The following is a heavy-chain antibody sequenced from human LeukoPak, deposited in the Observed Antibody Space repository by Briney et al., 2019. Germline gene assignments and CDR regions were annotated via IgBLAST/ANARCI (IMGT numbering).Heavy chain of an antibody. V-gene: IGHV3-30*14. CDR2: VSYDETRT. J-gene: IGHJ6*02. CDR3: ARGSGRYYSYGMDV. D-gene: IGHD6-25*01. CDR1: KFFLTTSP. Sequence: GGSLRLSCVDPKFFLTTSPMHWVRQAPGKGLEWVAIVSYDETRTYYADSVKGRFTISSDRSKNTLYLQLNSLTVEDTAVYYCARGSGRYYSYGMDVWGQGTTVTVSS.